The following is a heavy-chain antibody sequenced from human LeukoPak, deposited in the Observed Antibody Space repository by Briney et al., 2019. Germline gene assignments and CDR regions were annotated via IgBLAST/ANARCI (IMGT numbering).Heavy chain of an antibody. CDR2: ISAYNGNT. CDR3: ATARAYYYDSSGYIY. Sequence: ASVKVSCKASGYTFTSYGISWVRQAPGQGLEWMGWISAYNGNTNYAQKLQGRVTMTTDTSTSTAYMELRSLRSDDTAVYYCATARAYYYDSSGYIYWGQGTLVTVSS. D-gene: IGHD3-22*01. J-gene: IGHJ4*02. CDR1: GYTFTSYG. V-gene: IGHV1-18*01.